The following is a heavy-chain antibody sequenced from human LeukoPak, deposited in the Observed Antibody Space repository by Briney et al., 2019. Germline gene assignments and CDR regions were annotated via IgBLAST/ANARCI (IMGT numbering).Heavy chain of an antibody. CDR1: GFTFSSYW. D-gene: IGHD3-10*01. J-gene: IGHJ6*03. Sequence: PGGSLRLSCAASGFTFSSYWMSWVRKAQGKGLERVANIKQDGSEKYYVDSVKGRFTISRDNAKNTLYLQMNSLRAEDTAVYYCAKDQFKPSGITMLRGVRGYYYNMDVWGKGTTVTISS. CDR2: IKQDGSEK. V-gene: IGHV3-7*01. CDR3: AKDQFKPSGITMLRGVRGYYYNMDV.